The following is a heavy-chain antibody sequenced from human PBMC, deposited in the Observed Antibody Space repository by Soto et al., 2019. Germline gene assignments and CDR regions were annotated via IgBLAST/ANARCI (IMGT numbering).Heavy chain of an antibody. V-gene: IGHV1-69*13. Sequence: SVKVSCKASGGTFSSYAISWVRQAPGQGLEWMGGIIPIVGTANYAQKFQGRVTITADESTSTAHMELSSLRPEDTAVYYCARKPRLLDSWGQGTLLTVSS. CDR1: GGTFSSYA. J-gene: IGHJ4*02. D-gene: IGHD6-6*01. CDR3: ARKPRLLDS. CDR2: IIPIVGTA.